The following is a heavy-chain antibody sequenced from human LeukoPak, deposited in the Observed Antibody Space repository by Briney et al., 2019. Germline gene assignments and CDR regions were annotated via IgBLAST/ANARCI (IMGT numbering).Heavy chain of an antibody. CDR1: GFTFSNYE. V-gene: IGHV3-48*03. CDR2: ISDHGKSR. Sequence: GWSLRLSCVASGFTFSNYEMNWVRQTPGKGLEWVSYISDHGKSRNYVDSVKGRFTISRDNAKNSLYLQMNNLRVEDTAIYFCARARIAAPLLDYWGQGALVTVSS. D-gene: IGHD6-13*01. J-gene: IGHJ4*02. CDR3: ARARIAAPLLDY.